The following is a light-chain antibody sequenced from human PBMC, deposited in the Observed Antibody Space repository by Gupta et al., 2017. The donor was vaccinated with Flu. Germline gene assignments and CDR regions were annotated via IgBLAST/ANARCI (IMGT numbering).Light chain of an antibody. J-gene: IGLJ1*01. CDR2: DAL. Sequence: HWYQQKPGQAPMWVVSDALSRPSLIPDRFSGSPSGATATLTISRVVSRAEADDSCQVWGSSSDSWVFGAGTTVTVL. CDR3: QVWGSSSDSWV. V-gene: IGLV3-21*02.